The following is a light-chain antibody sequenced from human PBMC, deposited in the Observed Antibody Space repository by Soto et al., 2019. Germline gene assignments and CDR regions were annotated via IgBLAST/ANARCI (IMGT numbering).Light chain of an antibody. CDR2: DAS. Sequence: EIVLTQSPATLSLSPVERATLSCRASQSLSSYLGWYQQKPGQAPRLLIYDASNRATGIPDRFSGSGSGTDFTLTISRLEPEDFAVYYCQQYGSSPITFGQGTRLEIK. CDR3: QQYGSSPIT. V-gene: IGKV3-20*01. CDR1: QSLSSY. J-gene: IGKJ5*01.